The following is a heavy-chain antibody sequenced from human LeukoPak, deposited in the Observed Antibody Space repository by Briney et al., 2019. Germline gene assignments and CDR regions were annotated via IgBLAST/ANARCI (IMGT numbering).Heavy chain of an antibody. D-gene: IGHD3-9*01. V-gene: IGHV1-69*13. Sequence: SVKVSCKVSGGTFSNYAIHWVRQGPGQGLEWMGEIIPIFATTRYAQKFQGRITITADESTSTAYMEVTSLISDDTAVYYCAREIDILTGHFDLWGQGTLVTVSS. CDR1: GGTFSNYA. CDR3: AREIDILTGHFDL. J-gene: IGHJ4*02. CDR2: IIPIFATT.